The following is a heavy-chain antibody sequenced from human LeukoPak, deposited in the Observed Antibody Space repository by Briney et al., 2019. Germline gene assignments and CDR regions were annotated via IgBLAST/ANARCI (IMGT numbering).Heavy chain of an antibody. CDR3: ARVGGSGKYYYYYMDV. CDR1: GGSISSYY. CDR2: IYYSGST. D-gene: IGHD3-10*01. Sequence: SETLSLTCTVSGGSISSYYWSWIRQPPGKGLEWIGYIYYSGSTNYNPSLKSRVTISVDTSKNQFSLKLSSVTAADTAVYYCARVGGSGKYYYYYMDVWGKGTTVTISS. V-gene: IGHV4-59*01. J-gene: IGHJ6*03.